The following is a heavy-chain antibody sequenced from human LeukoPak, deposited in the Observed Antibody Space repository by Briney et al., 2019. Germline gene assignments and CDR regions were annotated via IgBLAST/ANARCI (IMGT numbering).Heavy chain of an antibody. CDR3: AKDGSSGWPHWYFDL. Sequence: GGSLRLSCAASGFTVSSNYMSWVRQAPGKGLEWVSVIYSGGSTYYADSVKGRFTISRDNSKNTLYLQMNSLRAEDTAVYYCAKDGSSGWPHWYFDLWGRGTLVTVSS. J-gene: IGHJ2*01. V-gene: IGHV3-53*01. CDR1: GFTVSSNY. D-gene: IGHD6-19*01. CDR2: IYSGGST.